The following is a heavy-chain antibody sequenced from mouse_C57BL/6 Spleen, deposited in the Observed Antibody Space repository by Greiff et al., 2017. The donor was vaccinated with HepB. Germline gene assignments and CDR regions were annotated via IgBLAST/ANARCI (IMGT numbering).Heavy chain of an antibody. CDR2: INPNNGGT. CDR1: GYTFTDDN. J-gene: IGHJ1*03. V-gene: IGHV1-18*01. CDR3: ARRAYYGSPYWYFDV. Sequence: VQLKQSGPELVKPGASVKIPCKASGYTFTDDNMDWVKQSHGKSLEWIGDINPNNGGTIDNQKSKGKATLTVDKSSSTAYMVLRSLTSEDTAVYYCARRAYYGSPYWYFDVWGTGTTVTVSS. D-gene: IGHD1-1*01.